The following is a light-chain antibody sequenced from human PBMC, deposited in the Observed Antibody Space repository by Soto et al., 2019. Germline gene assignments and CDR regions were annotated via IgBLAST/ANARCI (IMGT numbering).Light chain of an antibody. CDR2: WAS. J-gene: IGKJ4*01. Sequence: DIVMTQSPDSLAVSLGERSTISCKCSQTISYTSINKTYLAWYQQRPGQPPKLLIYWASIRGSGVPDRLSGSGFGTDFTLTISSLQTEDVAVYYCQQYFSYPLTFGGGTKV. CDR3: QQYFSYPLT. CDR1: QTISYTSINKTY. V-gene: IGKV4-1*01.